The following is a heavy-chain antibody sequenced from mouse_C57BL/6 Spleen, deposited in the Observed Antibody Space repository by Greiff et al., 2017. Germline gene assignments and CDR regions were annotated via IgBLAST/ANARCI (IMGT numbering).Heavy chain of an antibody. J-gene: IGHJ3*01. CDR2: IYPGDGDT. Sequence: VKLQESGAELVKPGASVKISCKASGYAFSSYWMNWVKQRPGKGLEWIGQIYPGDGDTNYNGKFKGKATLTADKSSSTAYMQLSSLTSEDSAVYFCARGEQGTGTYWGQGTLVTVSA. D-gene: IGHD3-3*01. CDR1: GYAFSSYW. V-gene: IGHV1-80*01. CDR3: ARGEQGTGTY.